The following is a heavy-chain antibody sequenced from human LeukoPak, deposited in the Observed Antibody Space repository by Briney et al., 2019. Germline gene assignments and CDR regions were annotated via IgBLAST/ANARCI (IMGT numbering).Heavy chain of an antibody. D-gene: IGHD4-23*01. Sequence: GGSLRLSCAASGFTFSSDAMHWVRQAPGKGLEWVAVVSYDGSNKDYADSVKGRFTISRDNSKNTLYLQMNSLRAEDTAVYYCAKDLCSTVVTPLCWYFDLWGRGTLVTVSS. CDR2: VSYDGSNK. CDR1: GFTFSSDA. CDR3: AKDLCSTVVTPLCWYFDL. J-gene: IGHJ2*01. V-gene: IGHV3-30-3*01.